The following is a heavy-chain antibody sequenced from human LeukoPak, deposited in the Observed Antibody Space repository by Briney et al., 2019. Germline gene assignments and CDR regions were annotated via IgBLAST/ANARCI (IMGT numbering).Heavy chain of an antibody. CDR3: VRDAYCGGDCYPPSGTEYCQH. J-gene: IGHJ1*01. D-gene: IGHD2-21*02. CDR2: ISSSSSNI. V-gene: IGHV3-21*06. Sequence: GGSLRLSCEASGFIYRDFTMAWVRQAPGKGLEWVSSISSSSSNILYADSVKGRFIISRDNAKNSVFLQLNSLRVEDAAMYYCVRDAYCGGDCYPPSGTEYCQHWGQGTLVTVSS. CDR1: GFIYRDFT.